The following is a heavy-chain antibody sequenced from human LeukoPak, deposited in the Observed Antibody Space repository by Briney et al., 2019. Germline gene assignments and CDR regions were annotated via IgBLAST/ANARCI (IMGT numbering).Heavy chain of an antibody. V-gene: IGHV1-46*01. CDR3: ARDLHNGRFDP. CDR2: INPSGGST. Sequence: ASVKVSCTASGYTFTSYYMHWVRQAPGQGLEWMGIINPSGGSTSYAQKFQGRVTMTRDTSTSTVYMELSSLRSEDTAVYYCARDLHNGRFDPWGQGTLVTVSS. CDR1: GYTFTSYY. J-gene: IGHJ5*02. D-gene: IGHD1-14*01.